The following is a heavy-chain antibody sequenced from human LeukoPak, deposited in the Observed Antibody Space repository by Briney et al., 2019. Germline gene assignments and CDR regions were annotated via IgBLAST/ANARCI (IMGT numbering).Heavy chain of an antibody. V-gene: IGHV3-21*01. J-gene: IGHJ4*02. CDR2: ISSSSSYI. Sequence: PGGSLRLSCAASGFTFSSYSMNWVRQAPGKGLEWVSSISSSSSYIYYADSVKGRFTISRENAENSLYLQMNSLRVEDTAVYYCAKLAKYFYGSETYYFFEHWGQGTPVTASS. D-gene: IGHD3-10*01. CDR3: AKLAKYFYGSETYYFFEH. CDR1: GFTFSSYS.